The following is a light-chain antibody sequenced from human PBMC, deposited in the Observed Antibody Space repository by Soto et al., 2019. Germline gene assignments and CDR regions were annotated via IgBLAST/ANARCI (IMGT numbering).Light chain of an antibody. CDR1: QTIYRS. Sequence: DIQMTQSPSTLSGSVGGRGSITFRASQTIYRSLAWDQQKPGEVPIRLIYKASVLESGVPSRFSGSGSGTDFTLTVSSLQAEDFATYFCQQSYSIPWTFGRGTKWIS. CDR3: QQSYSIPWT. J-gene: IGKJ1*01. V-gene: IGKV1-5*03. CDR2: KAS.